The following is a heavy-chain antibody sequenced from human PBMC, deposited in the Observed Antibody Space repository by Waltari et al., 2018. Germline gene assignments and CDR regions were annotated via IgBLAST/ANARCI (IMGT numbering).Heavy chain of an antibody. CDR1: GLPFDDYT. J-gene: IGHJ4*02. V-gene: IGHV3-43*01. D-gene: IGHD6-13*01. CDR2: ISWDGGST. CDR3: AKVDGRRIAAAEYYFDY. Sequence: EVQLVESGGVVVQPGGYLRLSCAASGLPFDDYTMHWVRQAAGHGLECVSLISWDGGSTYYADSVKGRFTISRDNSKNSLYLQMNSLRTEDTALYYCAKVDGRRIAAAEYYFDYWGQGTLVTVSS.